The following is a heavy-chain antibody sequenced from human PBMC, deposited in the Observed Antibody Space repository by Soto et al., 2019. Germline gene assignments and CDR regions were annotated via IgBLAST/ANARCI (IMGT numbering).Heavy chain of an antibody. CDR1: GFTVSSNY. CDR3: ARGFGWLDY. CDR2: ISRNGGST. V-gene: IGHV3-64*01. Sequence: EVQLVESGGGLVQPGGSLRLSCAASGFTVSSNYMTWVRQDQGKGLEYVSAISRNGGSTYYANSVKGRFTISRDNSKKTLYLQMGSLRAEDMAVYYCARGFGWLDYWGQGTLVTVSS. J-gene: IGHJ4*02. D-gene: IGHD6-19*01.